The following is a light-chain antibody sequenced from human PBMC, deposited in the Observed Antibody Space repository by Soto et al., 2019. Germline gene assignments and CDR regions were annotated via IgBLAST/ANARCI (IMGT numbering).Light chain of an antibody. CDR3: CSYAGSYTWV. J-gene: IGLJ3*02. V-gene: IGLV2-11*01. Sequence: QSALTQPRSVSGSPGPSVTISCTGTSSDVGGYNYVSWYQQTPGKAPKVMIYDVTKRPSGVPDRFSGSKSGNTASLTISGLQAEDEADYYCCSYAGSYTWVFGGGTKLTVL. CDR1: SSDVGGYNY. CDR2: DVT.